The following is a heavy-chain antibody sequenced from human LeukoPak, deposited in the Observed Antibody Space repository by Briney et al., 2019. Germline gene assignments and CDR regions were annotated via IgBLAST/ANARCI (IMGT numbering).Heavy chain of an antibody. CDR2: FSGSGGYV. CDR3: AKEGSRDYYDSSGYPVDY. Sequence: PGGSLRLSCAASGFIFSNYAMSWVRQAPGKGLEWVSSFSGSGGYVYYADSVKGRFTISRDTSKNTLYLQMNSLRAEDTAVYYCAKEGSRDYYDSSGYPVDYWGQGTLVTVSS. D-gene: IGHD3-22*01. J-gene: IGHJ4*02. CDR1: GFIFSNYA. V-gene: IGHV3-23*01.